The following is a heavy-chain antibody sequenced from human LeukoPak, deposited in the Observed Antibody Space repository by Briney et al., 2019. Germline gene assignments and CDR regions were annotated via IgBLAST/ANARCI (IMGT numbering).Heavy chain of an antibody. V-gene: IGHV5-51*01. D-gene: IGHD5-18*01. J-gene: IGHJ4*02. CDR3: ARRGYSYDYGLDY. Sequence: GESLKISCKGSGYSFTTYWIAWVRQMPGKGLEWMGMIYPGDSDTRYSLSFQGQVTISADKSISTAYLQWSSLKASDTATYYCARRGYSYDYGLDYWGQGTLVTVSS. CDR1: GYSFTTYW. CDR2: IYPGDSDT.